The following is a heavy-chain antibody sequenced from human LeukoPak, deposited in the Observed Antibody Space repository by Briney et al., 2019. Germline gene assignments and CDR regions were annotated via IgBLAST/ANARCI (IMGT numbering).Heavy chain of an antibody. CDR1: GFTFSSYE. CDR2: ISSSGSTI. Sequence: QAGGSLILSCAASGFTFSSYEMNWVRQAPGKGLEWVSYISSSGSTIYYADSVKGRFTISRDNAKNSLYLQMNSLRAEDTAVYYCARGRVAGPNWFDPWGQGTLVTVSS. J-gene: IGHJ5*02. D-gene: IGHD6-19*01. V-gene: IGHV3-48*03. CDR3: ARGRVAGPNWFDP.